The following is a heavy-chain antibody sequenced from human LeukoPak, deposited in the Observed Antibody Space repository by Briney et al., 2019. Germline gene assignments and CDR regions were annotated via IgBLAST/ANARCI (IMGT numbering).Heavy chain of an antibody. D-gene: IGHD3-10*01. V-gene: IGHV1-3*01. J-gene: IGHJ4*02. CDR3: ARPRTLWFGELSLTY. CDR2: INAGNGNT. Sequence: GASVKVSCKASGYTFTSYAMHWVRQAPGQRLEWMGWINAGNGNTKYSQKFQGRVTITRDTSASTAYMALSSLRSEDTAVYYCARPRTLWFGELSLTYWGQGTLVTVSS. CDR1: GYTFTSYA.